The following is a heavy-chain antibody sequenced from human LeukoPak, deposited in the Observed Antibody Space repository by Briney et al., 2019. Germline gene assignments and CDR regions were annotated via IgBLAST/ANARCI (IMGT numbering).Heavy chain of an antibody. Sequence: RASVKVSCKASGYTFTSYAMHWVRQAPGQRLEWMGWINAGNGNTKYSQKFQGRVTITGDTSASTAYMELSSLRSEDTAVYYCARGYGYYYDSSGYVYGMDVWGQGTTVTVSS. CDR2: INAGNGNT. D-gene: IGHD3-22*01. V-gene: IGHV1-3*01. J-gene: IGHJ6*02. CDR1: GYTFTSYA. CDR3: ARGYGYYYDSSGYVYGMDV.